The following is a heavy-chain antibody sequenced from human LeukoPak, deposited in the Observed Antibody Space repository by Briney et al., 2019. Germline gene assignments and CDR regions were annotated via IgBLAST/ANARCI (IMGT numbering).Heavy chain of an antibody. CDR3: ARAGYSSSSGGAIDY. D-gene: IGHD6-6*01. V-gene: IGHV1-18*01. J-gene: IGHJ4*02. CDR2: ISAYNGNT. CDR1: GYTFTSYG. Sequence: ASVKVPCKASGYTFTSYGISWVRQAPGQGLEWMGWISAYNGNTNYAQKLQGRVTMTTDTSTSTAYMELRSLRSDDTAVYYCARAGYSSSSGGAIDYWGQGTLVTVSS.